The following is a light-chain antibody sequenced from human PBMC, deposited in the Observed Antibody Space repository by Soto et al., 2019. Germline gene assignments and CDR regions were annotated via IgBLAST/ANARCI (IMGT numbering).Light chain of an antibody. J-gene: IGKJ1*01. CDR3: QQYGSSTWT. CDR1: QSVSSSY. CDR2: GAS. V-gene: IGKV3-20*01. Sequence: EIVWTQSPGTLSLSPGERATLSCRASQSVSSSYLAWYPQKAGQAPRLLIYGASSRATGIPDRFSGSGSGTDFNLTISRLETEDFAVYECQQYGSSTWTFGQGTKVDIK.